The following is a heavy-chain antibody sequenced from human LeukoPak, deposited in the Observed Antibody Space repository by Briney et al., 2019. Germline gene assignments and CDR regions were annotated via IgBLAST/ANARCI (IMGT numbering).Heavy chain of an antibody. V-gene: IGHV3-30*02. CDR2: IRYDGSNK. Sequence: PGGSLRLSRAASGFTFSSNNMNWVRQAPGKGLEWVAFIRYDGSNKYYADSVKGRFTISRDNSKNTLYLQMNSLRAEDTAVYYCAKDWGGSYHGNAFDIWGQGTMVTVSS. D-gene: IGHD1-26*01. CDR3: AKDWGGSYHGNAFDI. J-gene: IGHJ3*02. CDR1: GFTFSSNN.